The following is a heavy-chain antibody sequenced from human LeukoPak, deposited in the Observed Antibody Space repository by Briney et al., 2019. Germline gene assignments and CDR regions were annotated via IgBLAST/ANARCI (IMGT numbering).Heavy chain of an antibody. CDR2: IIPIFGTA. V-gene: IGHV1-69*13. CDR1: GGTFSSYA. D-gene: IGHD6-19*01. Sequence: ASVKVSCKASGGTFSSYAISWVRQAPGQGLEWMGGIIPIFGTANYAQKFQGRVTITADESTSTAYMELSSLRSEDTAVYYCARDTTGYSSGWYYFDQWGQGTLVTVPS. J-gene: IGHJ4*02. CDR3: ARDTTGYSSGWYYFDQ.